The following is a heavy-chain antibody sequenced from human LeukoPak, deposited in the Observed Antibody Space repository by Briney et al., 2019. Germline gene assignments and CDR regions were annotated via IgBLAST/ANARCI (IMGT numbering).Heavy chain of an antibody. Sequence: GGSLRLSCAASGFTFSSYSMNWVRQAPGKGLPWVSRINSDGSSTYYADSVKGRFTTSRDNAKNALHLQMNSLTAEDTAVYYCVLDLFSSFAFDIWGQGTMVTVSS. CDR3: VLDLFSSFAFDI. V-gene: IGHV3-74*01. D-gene: IGHD3/OR15-3a*01. J-gene: IGHJ3*02. CDR2: INSDGSST. CDR1: GFTFSSYS.